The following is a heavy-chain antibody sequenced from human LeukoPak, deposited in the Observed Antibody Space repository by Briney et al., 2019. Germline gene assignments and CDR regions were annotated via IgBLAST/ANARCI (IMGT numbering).Heavy chain of an antibody. V-gene: IGHV3-48*01. CDR3: ARESTGDIVVVPATDYMDV. CDR1: GFTFNIHN. D-gene: IGHD2-2*01. J-gene: IGHJ6*03. CDR2: ISSTSSTT. Sequence: GGSLRLSCAASGFTFNIHNMNWVRQAPGKGLEWVSYISSTSSTTYYADSVKGRFTISRDNAKNSLFLQMNSLRAEDTAVYYCARESTGDIVVVPATDYMDVWGKGTTVTVSS.